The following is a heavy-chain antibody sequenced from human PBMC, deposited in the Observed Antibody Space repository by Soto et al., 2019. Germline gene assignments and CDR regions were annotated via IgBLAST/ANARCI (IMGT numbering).Heavy chain of an antibody. CDR2: IIPILGIA. Sequence: SAKASRKASGGAFSSNTISRVGQAPGQGLEWMGRIIPILGIANYAQKFQGRVTITADKSTSTAYMELSSLRSEDTAVYYCARDHYCSGGSCYLKFGMDVWG. J-gene: IGHJ6*02. CDR3: ARDHYCSGGSCYLKFGMDV. CDR1: GGAFSSNT. V-gene: IGHV1-69*04. D-gene: IGHD2-15*01.